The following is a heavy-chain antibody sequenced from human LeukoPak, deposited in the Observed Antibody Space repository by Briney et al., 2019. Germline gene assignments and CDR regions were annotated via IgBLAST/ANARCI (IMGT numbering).Heavy chain of an antibody. J-gene: IGHJ4*01. V-gene: IGHV3-33*08. CDR3: ARARNAVVTAIDY. CDR2: TWYDGSNK. D-gene: IGHD4-23*01. CDR1: GFTLSGYW. Sequence: PGGSLRLSCAASGFTLSGYWMHWVRQAPGKGLEWVAVTWYDGSNKYYADSVRGRFTISRDNSKNTLYLQMNSLRAEDTAVYYCARARNAVVTAIDYWGQGTLVTVSS.